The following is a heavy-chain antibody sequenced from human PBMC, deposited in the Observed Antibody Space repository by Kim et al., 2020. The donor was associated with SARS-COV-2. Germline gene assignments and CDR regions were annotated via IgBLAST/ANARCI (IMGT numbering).Heavy chain of an antibody. D-gene: IGHD5-12*01. CDR2: INPNSGGT. J-gene: IGHJ4*02. CDR3: ASIAVFRGYSGYELRY. Sequence: ASVKVSCKASGYTFTGYYMHWVRQAPGQGLEWMGWINPNSGGTNYAQKFQGRVTMTRDTSISTAYMELSRLRSDDTAVYYCASIAVFRGYSGYELRYWGQGTLVTVSS. V-gene: IGHV1-2*02. CDR1: GYTFTGYY.